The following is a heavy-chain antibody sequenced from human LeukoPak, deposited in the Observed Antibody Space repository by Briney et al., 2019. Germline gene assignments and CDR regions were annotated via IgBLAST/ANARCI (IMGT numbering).Heavy chain of an antibody. CDR3: ARQSYDILTGYPLDY. Sequence: ASVKVSCKASGYTFTSYDINWVRQATGQGLEWMGWMNPNSGNTGYAQKFQGRVTMTRNTSISTAYMELSRLRSDDTAVYYCARQSYDILTGYPLDYWGQGTLVTVSS. D-gene: IGHD3-9*01. CDR2: MNPNSGNT. J-gene: IGHJ4*02. CDR1: GYTFTSYD. V-gene: IGHV1-8*01.